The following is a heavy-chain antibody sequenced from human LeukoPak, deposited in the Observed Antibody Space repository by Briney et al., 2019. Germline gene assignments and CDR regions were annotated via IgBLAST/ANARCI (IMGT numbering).Heavy chain of an antibody. D-gene: IGHD1-26*01. CDR3: ARDRSGSYCGHDAFDI. CDR1: GYSITSVYY. Sequence: SETLSLTPAVSGYSITSVYYWGWIRQPPGKGLEWIGIICHSGSTYFNPSLKSRVTISVDTSKNQFSMNLSAVTAADTAVYYCARDRSGSYCGHDAFDIWGQGTMVSVS. V-gene: IGHV4-38-2*02. J-gene: IGHJ3*02. CDR2: ICHSGST.